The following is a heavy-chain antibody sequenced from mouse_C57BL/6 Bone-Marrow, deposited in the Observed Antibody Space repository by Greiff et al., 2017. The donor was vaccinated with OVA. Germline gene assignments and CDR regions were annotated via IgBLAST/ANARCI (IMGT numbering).Heavy chain of an antibody. J-gene: IGHJ1*03. D-gene: IGHD1-1*01. V-gene: IGHV5-6*01. CDR1: GFTFSSYG. CDR2: ISSGGSYT. Sequence: EVMLVESGGDLVKPGGSLKLSCAASGFTFSSYGMSWVRQTPDKRLEWVATISSGGSYTYYPDSVKGRFTISRDNATNTLYLQMSSLKSEDTAMYYCAGHRGYYYGSSWYFDVWGTGTTVTVSS. CDR3: AGHRGYYYGSSWYFDV.